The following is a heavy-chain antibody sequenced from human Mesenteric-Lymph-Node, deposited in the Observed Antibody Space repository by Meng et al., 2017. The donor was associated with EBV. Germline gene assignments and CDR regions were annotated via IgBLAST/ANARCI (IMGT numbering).Heavy chain of an antibody. Sequence: VQLQEPGPGLLKPSGPPSLPCTVSGGSVRSVNYYWNWIRQPPGKELEWIGHIYYTGSSNYNPSLKGRVTMSVDTSKNQFSLHLRSVTAADTAVYYCARAFTVVQGMFEPLMNWFDPWGQGTLVTVSS. D-gene: IGHD3-10*01. CDR2: IYYTGSS. CDR3: ARAFTVVQGMFEPLMNWFDP. V-gene: IGHV4-61*01. CDR1: GGSVRSVNYY. J-gene: IGHJ5*02.